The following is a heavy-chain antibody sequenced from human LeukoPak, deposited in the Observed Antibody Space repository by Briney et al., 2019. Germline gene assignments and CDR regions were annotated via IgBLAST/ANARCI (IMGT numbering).Heavy chain of an antibody. D-gene: IGHD3-10*01. V-gene: IGHV4-59*01. CDR2: IYYSGST. CDR3: AREGGLWFGEFLDAFDI. Sequence: PSETLSLTCTVSGGSISSYYWSWIRQPPGKGLEWIGYIYYSGSTNYNPSLKSRVTISVDTSKNQFSLKLSSVTAADTAVYYCAREGGLWFGEFLDAFDIWGQGTMVTVSS. J-gene: IGHJ3*02. CDR1: GGSISSYY.